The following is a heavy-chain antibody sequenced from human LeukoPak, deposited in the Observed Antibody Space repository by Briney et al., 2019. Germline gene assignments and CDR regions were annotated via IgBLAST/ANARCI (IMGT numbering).Heavy chain of an antibody. CDR3: ATHSPAGYATGYIRRLDY. Sequence: ASVKVSCKASGYTFTSYYMHWVRQAPGQGLEWMGIINPGVGSTTYAQKFQDRVTMTRDTSTSTVYMELSSLRSEDTALYYCATHSPAGYATGYIRRLDYWGRGTLVTVSS. CDR1: GYTFTSYY. V-gene: IGHV1-46*01. CDR2: INPGVGST. J-gene: IGHJ4*02. D-gene: IGHD2-2*01.